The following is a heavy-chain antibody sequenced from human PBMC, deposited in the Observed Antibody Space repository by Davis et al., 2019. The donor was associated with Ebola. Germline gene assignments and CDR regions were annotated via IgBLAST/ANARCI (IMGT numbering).Heavy chain of an antibody. V-gene: IGHV4-39*01. CDR2: IYYSGST. CDR3: ARHISLVTMIVVVPYYFDY. D-gene: IGHD3-22*01. J-gene: IGHJ4*02. Sequence: SETLSLTCTVSGGSISSGGYYWSWIRQHPGKGLEWIGYIYYSGSTYYNPSLKSRVTISVDTSKNQFSLKLSSVTAADTAVYYCARHISLVTMIVVVPYYFDYWGQGTLVTVSS. CDR1: GGSISSGGYY.